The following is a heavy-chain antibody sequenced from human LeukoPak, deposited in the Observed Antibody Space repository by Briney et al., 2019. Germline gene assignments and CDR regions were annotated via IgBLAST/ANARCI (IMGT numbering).Heavy chain of an antibody. CDR2: ISYDGSNK. D-gene: IGHD2-21*02. CDR3: AKDLTYCGGDCRDY. Sequence: GRSLRLSCAASGFTFSSYGMHWVRQAPGKGLEWVAVISYDGSNKYYADSVKGRFTISRDNSKNPLYLQMNSLRAADTAVYSCAKDLTYCGGDCRDYWGQGTLVTVSS. V-gene: IGHV3-30*18. J-gene: IGHJ4*02. CDR1: GFTFSSYG.